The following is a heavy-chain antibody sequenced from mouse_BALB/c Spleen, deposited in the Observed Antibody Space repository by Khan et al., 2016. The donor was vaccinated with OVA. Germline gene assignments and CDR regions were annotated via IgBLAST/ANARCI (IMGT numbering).Heavy chain of an antibody. CDR3: AGFRDYYPSSSYYFDS. J-gene: IGHJ2*01. V-gene: IGHV9-1*02. D-gene: IGHD1-1*01. CDR2: INTYTGEP. CDR1: GYTFTNYG. Sequence: QIQLVQSGPELKKPGETVKISCKASGYTFTNYGMNWVKQAPGKGLKWMGWINTYTGEPTYVDDFKGRFAFSLETSASPAYLQIKYLRNEDLATYFRAGFRDYYPSSSYYFDSWGQGTTLTVSS.